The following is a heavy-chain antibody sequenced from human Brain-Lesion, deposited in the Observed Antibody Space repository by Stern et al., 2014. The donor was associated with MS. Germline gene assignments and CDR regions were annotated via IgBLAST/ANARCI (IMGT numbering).Heavy chain of an antibody. Sequence: VQLLESGGGVVQPGRSLRLSCAASGFTFSYHAMHWVRQAPGKGLEWVALISYDGSDKHDADSLKGRFTISRDNSRNTLYLQMNSLRVDDTAVYYCARGGAVTTSDYYLDYWGQGTLVTVSS. CDR1: GFTFSYHA. CDR3: ARGGAVTTSDYYLDY. J-gene: IGHJ4*02. CDR2: ISYDGSDK. V-gene: IGHV3-30*01. D-gene: IGHD4-17*01.